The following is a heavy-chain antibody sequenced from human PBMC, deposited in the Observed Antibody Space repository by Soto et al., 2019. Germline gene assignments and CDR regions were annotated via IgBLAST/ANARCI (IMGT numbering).Heavy chain of an antibody. J-gene: IGHJ6*02. CDR1: GGSFSGYY. V-gene: IGHV4-34*01. D-gene: IGHD3-22*01. CDR2: INHSGST. CDR3: ARAYYYDSSGYLRYYYYGMAV. Sequence: SETLSLTCAVYGGSFSGYYWSWIRQPPGKGLEWIGEINHSGSTNYNPSLKSRVTISVDTSKNQFSLKLSSVTAADTAVYYCARAYYYDSSGYLRYYYYGMAVWGQGTTVTVSS.